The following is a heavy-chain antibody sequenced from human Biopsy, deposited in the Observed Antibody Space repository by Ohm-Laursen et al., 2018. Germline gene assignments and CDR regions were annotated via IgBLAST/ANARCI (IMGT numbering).Heavy chain of an antibody. CDR3: ARGSNDFGGLYFPR. Sequence: PGTLSLTCTVSGDSITTYYWNWIRQAPGKGLEWIGNIYYRGNTNYSPSLKSRVTISLDTSKNHFSLRLSSLTAADTAVYYCARGSNDFGGLYFPRWGQGTLLTVSS. J-gene: IGHJ4*02. CDR2: IYYRGNT. V-gene: IGHV4-59*01. D-gene: IGHD4-23*01. CDR1: GDSITTYY.